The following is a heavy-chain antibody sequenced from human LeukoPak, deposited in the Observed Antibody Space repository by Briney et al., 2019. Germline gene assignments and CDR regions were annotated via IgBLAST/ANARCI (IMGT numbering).Heavy chain of an antibody. Sequence: GRSLRLSCVASGFTFSIYGMTWVRQAPGEGLEWVAVIWNDGNNKYYADSVKGRFTISRDNSKNTLYLQMNSLRAEDTAMYYCARDSPGGVLDYWGQGTLVTVSS. CDR2: IWNDGNNK. J-gene: IGHJ4*02. V-gene: IGHV3-33*01. CDR1: GFTFSIYG. D-gene: IGHD3-16*01. CDR3: ARDSPGGVLDY.